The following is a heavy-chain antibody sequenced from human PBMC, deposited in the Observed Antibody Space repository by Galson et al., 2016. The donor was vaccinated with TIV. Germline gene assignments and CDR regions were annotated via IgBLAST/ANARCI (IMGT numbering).Heavy chain of an antibody. CDR1: GYNFTDYY. CDR3: TTVRLRGSGGMDV. J-gene: IGHJ6*02. Sequence: VKVSCKVSGYNFTDYYLHWMQQAPGKGFEWMGHVDPEDGQTKYASKFQGRVTMTADTSTDTAYMELTSLRSEDTAIYYCTTVRLRGSGGMDVWGQGTTVIVS. CDR2: VDPEDGQT. D-gene: IGHD2-8*01. V-gene: IGHV1-69-2*01.